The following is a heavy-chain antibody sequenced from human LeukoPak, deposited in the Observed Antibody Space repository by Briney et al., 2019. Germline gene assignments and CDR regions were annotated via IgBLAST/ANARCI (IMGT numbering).Heavy chain of an antibody. D-gene: IGHD3-22*01. Sequence: KSGGSRRLSCAASGFTFSSYGMNWVRQAPGKGLEWVSSISSSSLYIYYADSVKGRFTISRDSAKNSLYLQMNSLRAEDTAVYYCARGHDSSANDYTLGTDYWGQGTLVTVSS. CDR3: ARGHDSSANDYTLGTDY. CDR2: ISSSSLYI. CDR1: GFTFSSYG. J-gene: IGHJ4*02. V-gene: IGHV3-21*01.